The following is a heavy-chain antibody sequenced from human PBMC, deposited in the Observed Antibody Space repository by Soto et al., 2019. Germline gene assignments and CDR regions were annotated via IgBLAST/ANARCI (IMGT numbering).Heavy chain of an antibody. CDR1: GFTFSSYG. J-gene: IGHJ6*02. Sequence: QVQLVESGGGVVQPGRSLRLSCAASGFTFSSYGMHWVRQAPGKGLEWVAVIWYDGSNKYYADSVKGRFTISRDNSKNTLYLQMNSLRAEDTAVYYCAKSLVERRRRYYCGMDVWGQGTTVTVSS. D-gene: IGHD1-1*01. V-gene: IGHV3-33*06. CDR3: AKSLVERRRRYYCGMDV. CDR2: IWYDGSNK.